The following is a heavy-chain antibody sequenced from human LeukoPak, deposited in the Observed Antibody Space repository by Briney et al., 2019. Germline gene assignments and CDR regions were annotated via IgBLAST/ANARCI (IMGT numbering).Heavy chain of an antibody. Sequence: GGSLRLSCAASGFTFSDYYMSWIRQAPGKGLEWVSYISFSGSPTQYADSVKGRFTISRDNAKNSLYLRMNSLRDEDTAVYYCARDRAYYYDSSGYYYFDHWGQGTLVTVSS. J-gene: IGHJ4*02. CDR1: GFTFSDYY. D-gene: IGHD3-22*01. CDR2: ISFSGSPT. CDR3: ARDRAYYYDSSGYYYFDH. V-gene: IGHV3-11*01.